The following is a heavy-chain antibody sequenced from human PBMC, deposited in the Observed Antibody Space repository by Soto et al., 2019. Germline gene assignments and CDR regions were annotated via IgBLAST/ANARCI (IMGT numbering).Heavy chain of an antibody. D-gene: IGHD3-16*02. CDR1: GYTFTSYG. V-gene: IGHV1-18*04. J-gene: IGHJ5*02. Sequence: ASVKVSCKASGYTFTSYGISWVRQAPGQGLEWMGWISAYNGNTNYAQKLQGRVTMTTDTSTSTAYMELRSLRSDDTAVYYCASHYYDYVWGSYRLENWFDPWGQGTLVTVSS. CDR3: ASHYYDYVWGSYRLENWFDP. CDR2: ISAYNGNT.